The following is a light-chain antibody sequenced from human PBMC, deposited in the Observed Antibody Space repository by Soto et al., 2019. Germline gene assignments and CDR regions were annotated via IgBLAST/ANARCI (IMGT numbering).Light chain of an antibody. J-gene: IGKJ1*01. CDR1: QNIHNW. CDR3: QHYNSYGT. V-gene: IGKV1-5*01. CDR2: HAS. Sequence: DIQFTQSPSSRHASVGDRVPITCRASQNIHNWIAWYQHKPGKAPKILIYHASSLETGVPTRISGSGSGKEFTLTISSLPPDDFATYYCQHYNSYGTFSQGTKVDI.